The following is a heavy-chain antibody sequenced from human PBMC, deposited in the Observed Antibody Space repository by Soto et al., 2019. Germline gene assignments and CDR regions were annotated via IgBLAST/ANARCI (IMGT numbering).Heavy chain of an antibody. Sequence: SVKVSCKASGGTFSSYAISWVRQAPGQGLEWMGGIIPIFGTANYAQKFQGRVTITADESTSTAYMELSSLRSEDTAVYYCAGGSPIAVAGTTRPSIQHWGQGTLVTVSS. J-gene: IGHJ1*01. CDR1: GGTFSSYA. V-gene: IGHV1-69*13. CDR3: AGGSPIAVAGTTRPSIQH. CDR2: IIPIFGTA. D-gene: IGHD6-19*01.